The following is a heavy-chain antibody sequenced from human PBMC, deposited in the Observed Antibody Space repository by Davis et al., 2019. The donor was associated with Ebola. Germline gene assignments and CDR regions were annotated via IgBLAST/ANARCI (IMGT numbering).Heavy chain of an antibody. CDR1: GYTFTGYY. CDR2: INRNSGDT. V-gene: IGHV1-2*02. D-gene: IGHD1-1*01. Sequence: ASVKVSCKASGYTFTGYYIHWVRQAPGQGLEWMGWINRNSGDTNYAQKFQGRVTMTRDTSVATAYMELSRLRSGDTAFYYCARLGSSNWNDYWGQGTLVTVSS. CDR3: ARLGSSNWNDY. J-gene: IGHJ4*02.